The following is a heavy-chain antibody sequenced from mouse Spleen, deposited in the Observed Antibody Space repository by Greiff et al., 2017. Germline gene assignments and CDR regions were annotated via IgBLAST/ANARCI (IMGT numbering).Heavy chain of an antibody. CDR2: IDPSDSYT. D-gene: IGHD3-3*01. CDR3: ARWSWDRGFAY. V-gene: IGHV1-50*01. CDR1: GYTFTSYW. J-gene: IGHJ3*01. Sequence: QVQLQQPGAELVKPGASVKLSCKASGYTFTSYWMQWVKQRPGQGLEWIGEIDPSDSYTNYNQKFKGKATLTVDTSSSTAYMQLSSLTSEDSAVYYCARWSWDRGFAYWGQGTLVTVSA.